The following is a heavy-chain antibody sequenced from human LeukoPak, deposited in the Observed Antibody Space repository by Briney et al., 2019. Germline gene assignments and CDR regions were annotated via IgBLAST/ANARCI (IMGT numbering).Heavy chain of an antibody. CDR2: INPSGST. Sequence: SETLSLPCAVYGGSLSGYYWSRIRQPPGKGLEWVGEINPSGSTNYNPSLKSRVTISVDTYKNQFSLKLSSVTAADTAVYYCARSAGVISSSWYTSFDYWGQGTLVTVSS. CDR1: GGSLSGYY. CDR3: ARSAGVISSSWYTSFDY. D-gene: IGHD6-13*01. J-gene: IGHJ4*02. V-gene: IGHV4-34*01.